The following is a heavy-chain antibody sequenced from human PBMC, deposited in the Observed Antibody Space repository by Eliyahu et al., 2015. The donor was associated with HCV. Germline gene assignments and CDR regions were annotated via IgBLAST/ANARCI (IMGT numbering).Heavy chain of an antibody. CDR2: IHYSGST. J-gene: IGHJ5*02. V-gene: IGHV4-59*01. Sequence: QVQLQESGPGLVKPSETLSLTCTVSGGSITTSYWSWIRXPPGKGLEWIGYIHYSGSTNYNPPLKSRVTISVDTSKNQFSLNLTSVTAADTAVYYCASGGGGIAVAGTGGWFDPWGQGTLVTVSS. CDR1: GGSITTSY. D-gene: IGHD6-19*01. CDR3: ASGGGGIAVAGTGGWFDP.